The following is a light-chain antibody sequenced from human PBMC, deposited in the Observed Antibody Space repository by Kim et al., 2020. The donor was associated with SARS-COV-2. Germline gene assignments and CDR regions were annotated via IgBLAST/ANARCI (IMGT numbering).Light chain of an antibody. CDR2: AAS. CDR1: QGIASD. CDR3: QNYNSAPYT. V-gene: IGKV1-27*01. Sequence: DTQMTQSPSSLSASVGDRVTVTCRASQGIASDLAWYQQKPGKVPILLIYAASALQSGVPSRFSGSGSGTDFTLTISSLQPEDVATYFCQNYNSAPYTFGQGTKLEI. J-gene: IGKJ2*01.